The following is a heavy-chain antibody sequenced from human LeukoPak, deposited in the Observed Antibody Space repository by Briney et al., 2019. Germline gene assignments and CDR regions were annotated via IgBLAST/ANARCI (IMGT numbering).Heavy chain of an antibody. V-gene: IGHV3-21*01. CDR2: ISSSSSYI. D-gene: IGHD6-25*01. Sequence: PGGSLRLSCAASGFTFSSYSMNWVRQAPGKGLEWVSSISSSSSYIYYADSVKGRFTISRDNAKNSLYLQMNSLRAEDTAVYYCARDGIRQRGSAGDYWGQGTLVTVSS. CDR3: ARDGIRQRGSAGDY. J-gene: IGHJ4*02. CDR1: GFTFSSYS.